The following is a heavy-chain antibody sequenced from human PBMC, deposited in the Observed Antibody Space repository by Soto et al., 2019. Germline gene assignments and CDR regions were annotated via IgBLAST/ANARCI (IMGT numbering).Heavy chain of an antibody. D-gene: IGHD2-2*01. CDR1: GFTFSSYA. Sequence: PGGSLRLSCAASGFTFSSYAMSCVRQAPGKGLERVAVRSYDGSNKYYADSVKGRFTISRDNSKNTLYLQMNSLRAEDTAVYYCARPRTAYYYYGMDVWGQGTTVTVSS. V-gene: IGHV3-30-3*01. CDR3: ARPRTAYYYYGMDV. J-gene: IGHJ6*02. CDR2: RSYDGSNK.